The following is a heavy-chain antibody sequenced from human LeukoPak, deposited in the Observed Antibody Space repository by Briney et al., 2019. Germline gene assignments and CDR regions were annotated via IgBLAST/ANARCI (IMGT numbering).Heavy chain of an antibody. CDR1: GYTFTSYA. D-gene: IGHD1-1*01. Sequence: GASVKVSCKASGYTFTSYAMHWVRQAPGQRLEWMGWINAGNGNTKYSQEFQGRVTITRDTSASTAYMELSSLRSEDTAVYYCAREGWKGDDAFDIWGQGTMVTVSS. J-gene: IGHJ3*02. CDR3: AREGWKGDDAFDI. V-gene: IGHV1-3*01. CDR2: INAGNGNT.